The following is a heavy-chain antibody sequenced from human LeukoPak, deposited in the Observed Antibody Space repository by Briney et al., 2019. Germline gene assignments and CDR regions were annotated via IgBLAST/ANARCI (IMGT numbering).Heavy chain of an antibody. CDR3: ARGSTSCYDY. D-gene: IGHD2-2*01. V-gene: IGHV3-20*04. CDR1: GFTFDDYG. J-gene: IGHJ4*02. CDR2: INWNGGST. Sequence: GGSLRLSCAAPGFTFDDYGMSWVRQAPGKGLEWVSGINWNGGSTGYADSVKGRFTISRGNAKNSLYLQMNSLRAEDTAVYYCARGSTSCYDYWGQGTLVTVSS.